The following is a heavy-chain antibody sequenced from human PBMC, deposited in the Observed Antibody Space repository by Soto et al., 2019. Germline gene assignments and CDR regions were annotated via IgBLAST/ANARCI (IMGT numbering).Heavy chain of an antibody. CDR3: AGAAVGYYYDSSGYYWPYYYYGMDV. V-gene: IGHV1-18*01. Sequence: ASVKVSCKASGYTFTSYGISWVRQAPGQGLEWMGWISAYNGNTNYAQKLQGRVTMTTDTSTSTAYMELRSLRSDDTAVYYCAGAAVGYYYDSSGYYWPYYYYGMDVWGQGTTVTVSS. CDR2: ISAYNGNT. J-gene: IGHJ6*02. CDR1: GYTFTSYG. D-gene: IGHD3-22*01.